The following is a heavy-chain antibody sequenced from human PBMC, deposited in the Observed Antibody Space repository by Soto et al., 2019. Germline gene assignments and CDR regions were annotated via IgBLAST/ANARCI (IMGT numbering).Heavy chain of an antibody. Sequence: SETLSLTCAVYGGSFSGYYWSWIRQPPGKGLEWIGEINHSGSTNYNPSLKSRVTISVDTSKNQFSLKLSSVTAADTAVYYCASRFRRMYCSSTSCYRFDYWGQGTLVTVS. J-gene: IGHJ4*02. D-gene: IGHD2-2*01. CDR1: GGSFSGYY. CDR3: ASRFRRMYCSSTSCYRFDY. V-gene: IGHV4-34*01. CDR2: INHSGST.